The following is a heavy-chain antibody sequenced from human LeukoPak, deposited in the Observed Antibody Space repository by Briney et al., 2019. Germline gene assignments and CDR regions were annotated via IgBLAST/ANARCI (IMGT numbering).Heavy chain of an antibody. CDR3: ARAGDSSCWFYYYYYMDV. CDR1: GFTLSDYY. V-gene: IGHV3-11*01. CDR2: ISDSGGSI. D-gene: IGHD6-19*01. Sequence: GGSLRLSCAASGFTLSDYYMSWIRQAPGKGLEWLSYISDSGGSIYYADSVKGRFTISRDNAKNSLYLQMNSLRAEDTAVYYCARAGDSSCWFYYYYYMDVWGKGTAVTISS. J-gene: IGHJ6*03.